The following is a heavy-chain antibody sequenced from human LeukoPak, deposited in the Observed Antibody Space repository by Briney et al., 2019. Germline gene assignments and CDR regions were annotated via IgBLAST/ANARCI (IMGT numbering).Heavy chain of an antibody. Sequence: ASVKVSCKASGYTFTGYYMHWVRQAPGQGLEWMGWINPNSGGTNYAQKFQGRVTMIRDTSISTAYMELSRLRSDDTAVYYCARVSGSGSYEGGYYYYGMDVWGQGTTVTVSS. V-gene: IGHV1-2*02. D-gene: IGHD1-26*01. CDR3: ARVSGSGSYEGGYYYYGMDV. CDR2: INPNSGGT. CDR1: GYTFTGYY. J-gene: IGHJ6*02.